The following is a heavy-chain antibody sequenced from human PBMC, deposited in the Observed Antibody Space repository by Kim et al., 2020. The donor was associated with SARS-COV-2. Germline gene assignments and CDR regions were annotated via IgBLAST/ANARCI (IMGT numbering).Heavy chain of an antibody. CDR2: IIPIFGTA. CDR1: GGTFSSYA. D-gene: IGHD1-26*01. J-gene: IGHJ6*02. V-gene: IGHV1-69*13. CDR3: ARGRREWELLYYYYYGMDV. Sequence: SVKVSCKASGGTFSSYAISWVRQAPGQGLEWMGGIIPIFGTANYAQKFQGRVTITADESTSTAYMELSSLRSEDTAVYYCARGRREWELLYYYYYGMDVWGQGTTVTVSS.